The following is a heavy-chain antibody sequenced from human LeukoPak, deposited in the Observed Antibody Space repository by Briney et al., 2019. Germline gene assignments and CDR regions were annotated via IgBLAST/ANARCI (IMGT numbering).Heavy chain of an antibody. J-gene: IGHJ4*02. Sequence: SETLSLTCAVSGGSITTTNWWSWVRQPPGKGREWIGEVHLSGATNYNPSLESRVSMSIDKSKNHLSLEVTSVTAADTAIYYCTRESGAFSPFGFWGQGTLLTVSS. CDR1: GGSITTTNW. D-gene: IGHD1-26*01. CDR3: TRESGAFSPFGF. V-gene: IGHV4-4*02. CDR2: VHLSGAT.